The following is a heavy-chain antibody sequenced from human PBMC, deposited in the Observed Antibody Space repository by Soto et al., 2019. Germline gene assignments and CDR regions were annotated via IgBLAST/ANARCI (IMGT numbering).Heavy chain of an antibody. CDR1: GGSFSGYY. D-gene: IGHD1-1*01. CDR2: INHSGST. CDR3: ARDSEDWNYFDY. V-gene: IGHV4-34*01. J-gene: IGHJ4*02. Sequence: SETLSLTCAVYGGSFSGYYWSWIRQPPGKGLEWIGEINHSGSTNYNPSLKIRVTISVDTSKNQFSLKLSSVTAADTAVYYCARDSEDWNYFDYWGQGTLVTVSS.